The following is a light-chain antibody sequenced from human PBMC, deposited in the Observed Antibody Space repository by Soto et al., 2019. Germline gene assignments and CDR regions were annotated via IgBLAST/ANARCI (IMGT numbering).Light chain of an antibody. CDR2: GAF. V-gene: IGKV1D-12*01. Sequence: IQMTQSPSSVSASVGDRVTITCRASQHISNYLAWYQQKPGEAPKVLIYGAFTLQTGVASRFSGSGSGTDFILTISSLQPEDFATYYCQQPNSFPLTFGGGTKVEIK. CDR1: QHISNY. CDR3: QQPNSFPLT. J-gene: IGKJ4*01.